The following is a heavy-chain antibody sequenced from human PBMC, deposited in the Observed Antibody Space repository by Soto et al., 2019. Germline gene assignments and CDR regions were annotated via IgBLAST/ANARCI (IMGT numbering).Heavy chain of an antibody. V-gene: IGHV3-13*01. CDR2: IGTAGDT. D-gene: IGHD2-15*01. Sequence: EVQLVESGGGLVQPGGSLRLSCAASGFTFSSYDMHWVRQATGQGLEWVSAIGTAGDTYYPGSVKGRFTISRENAKNSLYLQMNSLRAGDTAVYYCARYAGATLGAVGMDVWGQGTTVTVSS. J-gene: IGHJ6*02. CDR1: GFTFSSYD. CDR3: ARYAGATLGAVGMDV.